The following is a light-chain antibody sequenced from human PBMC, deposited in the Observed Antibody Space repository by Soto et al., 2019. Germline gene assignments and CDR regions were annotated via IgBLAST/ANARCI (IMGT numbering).Light chain of an antibody. CDR3: QQYKSYPIT. Sequence: DIQMTQSPSTLSASLGDVVTISCRASQDISSFLAWYQHKPGKAPKLLIYDASTLQTGVPSRFRGSGFGTEFTLTISGLQPDDFATYYCQQYKSYPITFGQGTRLEI. CDR1: QDISSF. CDR2: DAS. V-gene: IGKV1-5*01. J-gene: IGKJ5*01.